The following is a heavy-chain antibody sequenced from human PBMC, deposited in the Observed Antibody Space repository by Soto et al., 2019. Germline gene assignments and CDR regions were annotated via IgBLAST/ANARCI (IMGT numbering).Heavy chain of an antibody. Sequence: GASVKVSCKASGYTLTGYYMHWVRQAPGQGLEWMGWINPNSGGTNYAQKFQGRVTMTRDTSISTAYMELSRLRSDDTAVYYCAREYGYCSGGSCYANWFDPWGQGTLVTVSS. CDR1: GYTLTGYY. CDR3: AREYGYCSGGSCYANWFDP. D-gene: IGHD2-15*01. CDR2: INPNSGGT. V-gene: IGHV1-2*02. J-gene: IGHJ5*02.